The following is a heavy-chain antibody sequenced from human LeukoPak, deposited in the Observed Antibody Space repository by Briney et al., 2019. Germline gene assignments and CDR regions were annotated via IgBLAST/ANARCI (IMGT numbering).Heavy chain of an antibody. J-gene: IGHJ4*02. CDR2: VSGNGVNT. CDR1: GFTFSSYA. V-gene: IGHV3-23*01. D-gene: IGHD3-22*01. CDR3: ARGVSSAYYSPAY. Sequence: PGGSLRLSCEASGFTFSSYAMNWVRQAPGKGLEWVSIVSGNGVNTYYADSVKGRFTISRDNSKSTLYLQMGSLRAEDTAVYYCARGVSSAYYSPAYWGQGTLVTVSS.